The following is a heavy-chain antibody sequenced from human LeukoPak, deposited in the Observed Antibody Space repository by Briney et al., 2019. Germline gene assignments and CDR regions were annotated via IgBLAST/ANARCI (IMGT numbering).Heavy chain of an antibody. D-gene: IGHD6-6*01. V-gene: IGHV3-7*01. Sequence: PGGSLRLSCAASGFTSSSYWMSWVRQAPGKGREWVGNIKQDGSEKYYVDSVKGRFTISRDNAKNSLYLQMNSLRAEDTAVYYCARVAYSSSSDAFDIWGQGTMVTVSS. J-gene: IGHJ3*02. CDR2: IKQDGSEK. CDR3: ARVAYSSSSDAFDI. CDR1: GFTSSSYW.